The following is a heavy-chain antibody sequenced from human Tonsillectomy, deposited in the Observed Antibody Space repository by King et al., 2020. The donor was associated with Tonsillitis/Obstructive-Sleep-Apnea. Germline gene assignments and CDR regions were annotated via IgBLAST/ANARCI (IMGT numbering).Heavy chain of an antibody. CDR2: FDPEDGET. V-gene: IGHV1-24*01. D-gene: IGHD1/OR15-1a*01. CDR1: GYTLTELS. J-gene: IGHJ3*02. CDR3: ATDLGRTTKEADAFDI. Sequence: VQLVQSGAEVKKPGASVKVSCKVSGYTLTELSMHWVRQAPGKGLEWMGGFDPEDGETIYAQKFQGRVTMTEDTSTDTAYMELSSLRSEDTAVYYCATDLGRTTKEADAFDIWGQGKMVTVSS.